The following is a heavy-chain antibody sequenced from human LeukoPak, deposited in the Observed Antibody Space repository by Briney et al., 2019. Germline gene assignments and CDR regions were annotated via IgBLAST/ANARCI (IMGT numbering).Heavy chain of an antibody. CDR2: ISNSSKTI. Sequence: GGSLRLSCAASGFTFSSYSMNWVRQAPGKGLEWVSYISNSSKTIYYADSVKGRFTISRDNAKNSLYLQMHNLRDEDSAVYYCARDQGIFDYWGQGTLVTVP. CDR3: ARDQGIFDY. CDR1: GFTFSSYS. J-gene: IGHJ4*02. V-gene: IGHV3-48*02.